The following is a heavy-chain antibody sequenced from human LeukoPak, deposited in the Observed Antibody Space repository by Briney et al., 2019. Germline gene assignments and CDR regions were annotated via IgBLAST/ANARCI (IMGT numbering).Heavy chain of an antibody. CDR1: GYTFTGYY. D-gene: IGHD3-10*01. Sequence: ASVKVSCKASGYTFTGYYMHWVRQAPGQGLEWMGRINPNSGGTNYAQKFQGRVTMTRDTSISTAYMELSRLRSDDTAVYYCARYYPLLTYYYYYMDVWGKGTTVTVSS. J-gene: IGHJ6*03. V-gene: IGHV1-2*06. CDR3: ARYYPLLTYYYYYMDV. CDR2: INPNSGGT.